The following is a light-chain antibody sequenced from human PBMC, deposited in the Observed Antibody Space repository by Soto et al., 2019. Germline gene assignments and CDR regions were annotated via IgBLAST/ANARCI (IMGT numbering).Light chain of an antibody. CDR3: QSFDTNLNAVV. CDR2: DTS. Sequence: QSVLTPPPSVSGAPGQSVTISCTGSGSNIGAGYEVHWYQQLPGVAPKLLIFDTSNRPSGVPGRFSGSKSGASASLAITGLLPEDEADFFCQSFDTNLNAVVFGGGTKVTVL. J-gene: IGLJ2*01. V-gene: IGLV1-40*01. CDR1: GSNIGAGYE.